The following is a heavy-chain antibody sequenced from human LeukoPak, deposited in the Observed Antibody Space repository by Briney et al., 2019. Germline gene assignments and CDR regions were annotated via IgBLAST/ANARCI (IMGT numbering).Heavy chain of an antibody. Sequence: GGSLRLSCAASGFTFSTYWMHGVRQAPGTGLVWVSLINSDGSSTNYADSVKGRFTISRDNAKNTLYLQMNSLRAEDAAVYYCATDVPAVTIFGYWGQGTLVTVSS. CDR3: ATDVPAVTIFGY. D-gene: IGHD2-2*01. CDR2: INSDGSST. J-gene: IGHJ4*02. V-gene: IGHV3-74*01. CDR1: GFTFSTYW.